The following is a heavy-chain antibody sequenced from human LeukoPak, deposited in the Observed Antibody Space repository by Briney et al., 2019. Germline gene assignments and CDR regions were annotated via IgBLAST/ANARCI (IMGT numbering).Heavy chain of an antibody. V-gene: IGHV3-9*01. J-gene: IGHJ4*02. CDR3: AKVDRPLRYFDWFYDY. CDR1: GFTFDDYA. Sequence: GGSLRLSCAASGFTFDDYAMHWVRQAPGKGLEWVSGISWNSGSIGYADSVKGRFTISRDNAKNSLYLQKNSLRAEDTALYYCAKVDRPLRYFDWFYDYWGQGTLVTVSS. CDR2: ISWNSGSI. D-gene: IGHD3-9*01.